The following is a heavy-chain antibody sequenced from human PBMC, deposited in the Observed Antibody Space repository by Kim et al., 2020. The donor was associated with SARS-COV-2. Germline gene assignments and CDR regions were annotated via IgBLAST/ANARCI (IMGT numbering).Heavy chain of an antibody. J-gene: IGHJ4*02. Sequence: YEDSVKRRFTISRDNPKNTLYLPMNSLSAEDTAVYYCARDRSTTPSSFDYWGQGTLVTVSS. V-gene: IGHV3-66*01. CDR3: ARDRSTTPSSFDY. D-gene: IGHD1-1*01.